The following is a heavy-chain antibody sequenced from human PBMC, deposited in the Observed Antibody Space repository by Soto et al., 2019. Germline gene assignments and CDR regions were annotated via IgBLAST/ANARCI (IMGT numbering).Heavy chain of an antibody. J-gene: IGHJ4*02. D-gene: IGHD2-21*02. CDR3: ASGDARGVLLAY. Sequence: SETLSLTCNVSGASINSGGYYWSWVRQLPGKGLEWIGYVYFSGSTYYNPSLESRVTISLDTSQNQFSLKLTSVSAADTAVYYCASGDARGVLLAYWGQGTLVTVSS. CDR2: VYFSGST. V-gene: IGHV4-31*03. CDR1: GASINSGGYY.